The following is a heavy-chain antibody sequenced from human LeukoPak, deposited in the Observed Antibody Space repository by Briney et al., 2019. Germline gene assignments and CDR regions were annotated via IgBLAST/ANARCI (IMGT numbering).Heavy chain of an antibody. CDR3: ARDRYYGSGSYYSH. CDR2: ISTSSSYI. J-gene: IGHJ4*02. D-gene: IGHD3-10*01. CDR1: GFTFSNYN. V-gene: IGHV3-21*01. Sequence: GGSLRLSCAASGFTFSNYNMNWVRQAPGKGLEWVSSISTSSSYIYYADSVKGRFTISRDNAKNSLYLQMNSLRAEDTAVYYCARDRYYGSGSYYSHWGQGTLVTVSS.